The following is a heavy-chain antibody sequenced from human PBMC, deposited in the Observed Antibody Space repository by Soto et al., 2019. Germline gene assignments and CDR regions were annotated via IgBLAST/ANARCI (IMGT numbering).Heavy chain of an antibody. CDR1: SRSFSGYY. V-gene: IGHV4-34*01. CDR2: INHSGST. J-gene: IGHJ5*02. Sequence: LESLSLTCAVYSRSFSGYYWSWIRQPPGKGLEWIGEINHSGSTNYNPSLKSRVTISVDTSKNQFSLKLSSVTAADTAVYYFVKRIRIFGVVPNWFDPWGQGTLVTVSS. CDR3: VKRIRIFGVVPNWFDP. D-gene: IGHD3-3*01.